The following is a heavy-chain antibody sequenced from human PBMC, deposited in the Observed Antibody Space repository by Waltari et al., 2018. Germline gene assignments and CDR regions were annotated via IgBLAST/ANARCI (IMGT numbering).Heavy chain of an antibody. J-gene: IGHJ4*02. CDR1: GASISSSY. D-gene: IGHD6-19*01. Sequence: QVLLQESGPGLVKPSETLSLTCTVSGASISSSYWSWIRQPPGKGLEWIGYIYYSGSTNYSPSLNSRVTISIDTSNHHVSLKLTSVTAADTAVYYCARLVSGAVYHDYWGQGALVTVSS. CDR2: IYYSGST. CDR3: ARLVSGAVYHDY. V-gene: IGHV4-59*08.